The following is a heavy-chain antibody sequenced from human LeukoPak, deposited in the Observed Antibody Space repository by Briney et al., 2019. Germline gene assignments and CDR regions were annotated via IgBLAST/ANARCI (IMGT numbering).Heavy chain of an antibody. Sequence: GGSLRLSCAASGFTFTTYWMSWVRQAPGKGLEWVANIKQDGTERYYVDSVKGRFTISRDNAKNSLYLQMNSLRAEDTAVYYCASGHSSGWYFEDYFDYWGQGTLVTVSS. J-gene: IGHJ4*02. CDR1: GFTFTTYW. V-gene: IGHV3-7*01. CDR3: ASGHSSGWYFEDYFDY. CDR2: IKQDGTER. D-gene: IGHD6-19*01.